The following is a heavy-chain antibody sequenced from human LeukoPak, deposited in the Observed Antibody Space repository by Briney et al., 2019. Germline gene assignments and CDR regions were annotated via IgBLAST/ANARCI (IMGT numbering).Heavy chain of an antibody. V-gene: IGHV3-30*02. J-gene: IGHJ4*02. CDR1: GFTFSSYG. Sequence: GGSLRLSCAASGFTFSSYGMHWVRQAPGKGLEWVAFIRYDGSNKYYADSVKGRFTISRDNAKNSLYLQMNSLRAEDTAVYYCARRYFDYWGQGTLVTVSS. CDR3: ARRYFDY. CDR2: IRYDGSNK.